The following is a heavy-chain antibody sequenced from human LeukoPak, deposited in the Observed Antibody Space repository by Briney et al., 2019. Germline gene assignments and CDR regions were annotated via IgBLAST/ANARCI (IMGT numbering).Heavy chain of an antibody. V-gene: IGHV1-18*01. CDR3: ASFEVGA. Sequence: GASVKVSCKTSGYSFILYGISWVRQAPGQGPEWMGWISTSTGDTKYTQKFQGRVTITRDTSISTAYMELSRLRSDDTAVYYCASFEVGAWGQGTLVTVSS. CDR2: ISTSTGDT. CDR1: GYSFILYG. J-gene: IGHJ5*02. D-gene: IGHD3-10*01.